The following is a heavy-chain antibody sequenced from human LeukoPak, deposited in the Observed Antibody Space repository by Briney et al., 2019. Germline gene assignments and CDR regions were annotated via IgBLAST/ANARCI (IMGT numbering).Heavy chain of an antibody. J-gene: IGHJ4*02. CDR1: GGTFSSYA. D-gene: IGHD3-10*01. CDR3: ASLLTMVRGVISDY. V-gene: IGHV1-69*04. Sequence: SVKVSCKASGGTFSSYAISWVRQAPGQGLEWMGRIIPILGIANYAQKFQGRVTITADKSTGTAYMELSSLRSEDTAVYYCASLLTMVRGVISDYWGQGTLVTVSS. CDR2: IIPILGIA.